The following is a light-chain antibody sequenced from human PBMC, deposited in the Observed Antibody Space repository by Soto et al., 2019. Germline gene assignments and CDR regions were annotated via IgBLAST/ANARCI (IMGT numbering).Light chain of an antibody. J-gene: IGKJ4*01. CDR2: DAS. V-gene: IGKV3-11*01. CDR3: QQRSNWLLT. CDR1: QGVSSY. Sequence: EIVLTQSPATLSLSPGERATLSCRASQGVSSYLAWYQQKPGQAPSRLIYDASNRATGITARFSGSGSGTDFTLTISSLEPEVFVVYYCQQRSNWLLTFGGGTKVEIK.